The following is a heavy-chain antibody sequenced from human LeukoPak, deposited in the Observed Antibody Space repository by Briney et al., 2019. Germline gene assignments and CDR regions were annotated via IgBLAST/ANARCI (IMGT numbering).Heavy chain of an antibody. J-gene: IGHJ3*02. CDR1: GGSISSGGYY. CDR2: IYYSGST. CDR3: ARDLVPTGAFDI. Sequence: SQTLSLTCTVSGGSISSGGYYWSWIRQHPGKGLEWIGYIYYSGSTYYNPSLKSRVTISVDTSKNQFSLKLSSVTAADTAVYYCARDLVPTGAFDIWGQGTMVTVSS. D-gene: IGHD2-8*02. V-gene: IGHV4-31*03.